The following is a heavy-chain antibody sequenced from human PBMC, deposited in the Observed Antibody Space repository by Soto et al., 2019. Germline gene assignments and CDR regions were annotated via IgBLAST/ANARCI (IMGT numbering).Heavy chain of an antibody. CDR2: ISVSGGST. CDR3: AKVPDAIDYYYYGMEL. V-gene: IGHV3-23*01. D-gene: IGHD2-2*01. Sequence: GGSLRLSCAASVFTFSSYSMSLVRQAPGKGLEWVSAISVSGGSTYYADSVKGRFTISSDNSKNTLYLQMNSLRAEETAVYYCAKVPDAIDYYYYGMELWGQGTTVTVSS. J-gene: IGHJ6*02. CDR1: VFTFSSYS.